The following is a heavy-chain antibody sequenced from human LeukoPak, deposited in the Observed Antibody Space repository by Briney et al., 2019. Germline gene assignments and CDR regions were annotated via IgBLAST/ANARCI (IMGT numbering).Heavy chain of an antibody. Sequence: GGSLRLSCAASGFTFSSYEMNWVRQAPGKGLEWVSYISSSGNTIYYADSVKGRFTISRDNTKNSLYLQMNSLRAEDTALYYCAEDAEGFRLISYSFDNWGQGTLVTVSS. CDR2: ISSSGNTI. V-gene: IGHV3-48*03. D-gene: IGHD2-8*01. CDR3: AEDAEGFRLISYSFDN. J-gene: IGHJ4*02. CDR1: GFTFSSYE.